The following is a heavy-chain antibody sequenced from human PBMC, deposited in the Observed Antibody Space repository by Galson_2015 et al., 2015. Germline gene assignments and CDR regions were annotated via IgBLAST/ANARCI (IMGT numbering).Heavy chain of an antibody. CDR2: ISYDGSNK. Sequence: SLRLSCAASGFTFSSYALHWVRQAPGKGLEWVAVISYDGSNKYYADSVKGRFTISRDNSKNTLYLQMNSLRAEDTAVYYCARAFPYQLLLGAFDIWGQGTMVTVSS. V-gene: IGHV3-30-3*01. D-gene: IGHD2-2*01. J-gene: IGHJ3*02. CDR1: GFTFSSYA. CDR3: ARAFPYQLLLGAFDI.